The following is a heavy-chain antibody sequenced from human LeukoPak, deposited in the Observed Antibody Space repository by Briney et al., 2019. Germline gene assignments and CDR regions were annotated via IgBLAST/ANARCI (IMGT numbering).Heavy chain of an antibody. CDR2: ISSSGSTI. CDR3: ARGAYYFDY. J-gene: IGHJ4*02. Sequence: GGSLRLSCAASGFTFSSYEMNWVRQAPAKGLEWVSYISSSGSTIYYADSVKGRFTISRDNAKNSLYLQMNSLRAEDTAVYYCARGAYYFDYWGQGTLVTVSS. CDR1: GFTFSSYE. V-gene: IGHV3-48*03.